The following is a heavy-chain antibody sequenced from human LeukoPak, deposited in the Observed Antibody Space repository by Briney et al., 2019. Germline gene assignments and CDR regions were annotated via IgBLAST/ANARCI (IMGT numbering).Heavy chain of an antibody. V-gene: IGHV3-7*03. J-gene: IGHJ6*04. Sequence: HPGGSLRLSCADSGFTFSSYWMSWVRQAPGKGLEWVANIRQDGSEKYYVDSVKGRFTISRDNAKNSLYLQMNSLRAEDTAVYYCARAETTVTTNGGNYYYGMDVWGKGTTVTVSS. CDR2: IRQDGSEK. D-gene: IGHD4-17*01. CDR3: ARAETTVTTNGGNYYYGMDV. CDR1: GFTFSSYW.